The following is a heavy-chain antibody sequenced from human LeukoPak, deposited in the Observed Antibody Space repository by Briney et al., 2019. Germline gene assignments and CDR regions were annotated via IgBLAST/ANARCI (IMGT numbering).Heavy chain of an antibody. Sequence: ASVKVSCKASEYTFTSYAMNWVRQAPGQGLEWMGWINTNTGNPTYAQGFTGRFVFSLDTSVSTAYLQISSLKAEDTAVYYCARVQYSSGWYYFDYWGQGTLVTVSS. CDR2: INTNTGNP. CDR3: ARVQYSSGWYYFDY. CDR1: EYTFTSYA. D-gene: IGHD6-19*01. J-gene: IGHJ4*02. V-gene: IGHV7-4-1*02.